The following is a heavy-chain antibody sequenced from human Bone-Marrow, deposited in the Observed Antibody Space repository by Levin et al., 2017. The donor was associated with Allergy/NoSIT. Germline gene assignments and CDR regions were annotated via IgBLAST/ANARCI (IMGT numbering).Heavy chain of an antibody. CDR2: IWYDETNQ. D-gene: IGHD1-1*01. J-gene: IGHJ4*02. V-gene: IGHV3-33*01. CDR1: GFTFSRYG. CDR3: AGGVAENWTDVDFDY. Sequence: PGGSLRLSCVASGFTFSRYGIHWVRQAPGKGLEWVALIWYDETNQYYVDSVKGRFTISRDNSRNTLYLQMSRLRAEDTAVYYCAGGVAENWTDVDFDYWGQGTLVTVSS.